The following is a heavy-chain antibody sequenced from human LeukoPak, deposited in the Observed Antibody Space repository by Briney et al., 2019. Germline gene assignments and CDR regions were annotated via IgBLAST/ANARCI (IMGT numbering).Heavy chain of an antibody. CDR2: IYYSGST. CDR1: GGSISSHY. V-gene: IGHV4-59*11. CDR3: ARGAMVRGVRDYYYYYYMDV. Sequence: SETLSLTCTVSGGSISSHYWSWIRQPPGKGLEWIGYIYYSGSTNYNPSLKSRVTISVDTSKNQFPLKLSSVTAADTAVYYCARGAMVRGVRDYYYYYYMDVWGKGTTVTVSS. D-gene: IGHD3-10*01. J-gene: IGHJ6*03.